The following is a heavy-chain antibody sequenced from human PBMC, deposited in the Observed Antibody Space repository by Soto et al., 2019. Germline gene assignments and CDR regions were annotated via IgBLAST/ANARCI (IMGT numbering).Heavy chain of an antibody. V-gene: IGHV3-48*01. CDR3: AREIMSYATY. D-gene: IGHD2-8*01. Sequence: EVQLVESGGGLVQPGGSLRLSCAASGFTFSTYGMNWVRQAPGKGLEWVSYMSSSSSTIYYVDSVKGRFTISRDNAKNSLYLQMNILRAEDTAVYYCAREIMSYATYWGQGTLVTVSS. J-gene: IGHJ4*02. CDR2: MSSSSSTI. CDR1: GFTFSTYG.